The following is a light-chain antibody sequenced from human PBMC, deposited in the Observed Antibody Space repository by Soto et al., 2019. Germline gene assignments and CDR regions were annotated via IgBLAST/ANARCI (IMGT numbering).Light chain of an antibody. V-gene: IGKV3-20*01. CDR2: GAS. Sequence: VLTQSPGTLSLSPGERATLSCRASQTVSSSDLAWYQQKPGQAPRLLIYGASIRATGIPDRISGSGSGTDFTLTISRLEPEDFAVYYCQQFRTFGQGTKV. J-gene: IGKJ1*01. CDR1: QTVSSSD. CDR3: QQFRT.